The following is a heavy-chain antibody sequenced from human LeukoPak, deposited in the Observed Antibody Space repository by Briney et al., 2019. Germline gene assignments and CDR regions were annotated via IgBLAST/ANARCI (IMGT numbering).Heavy chain of an antibody. CDR2: TYYRSKWYN. V-gene: IGHV6-1*01. Sequence: SQTLSLTCAISGDSVSSNSAAWNWIRQSPSRGLEWLGRTYYRSKWYNDYAVSVKSRITIKPDTSKNQFSLKLSSVTAADTAVYYCARVVGARITMIVVVNVRWFDPWGQGTLVTVSS. D-gene: IGHD3-22*01. J-gene: IGHJ5*02. CDR3: ARVVGARITMIVVVNVRWFDP. CDR1: GDSVSSNSAA.